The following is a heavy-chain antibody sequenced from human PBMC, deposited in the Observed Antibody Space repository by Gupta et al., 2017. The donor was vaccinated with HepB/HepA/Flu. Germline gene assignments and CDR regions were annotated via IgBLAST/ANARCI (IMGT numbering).Heavy chain of an antibody. D-gene: IGHD6-13*01. V-gene: IGHV1-69*01. CDR2: INPIFGAA. Sequence: QVQLVQSGAEVKKPGSSVKVSCKASGGSFNVFALSWVRQAPGQGLEWMGGINPIFGAAKYAQKFQGRVTIIADESTSSGYMELRNLTSDDTAMYYCARPKAAVEDQLAEGPFHPWGPGTLVTVSS. CDR3: ARPKAAVEDQLAEGPFHP. CDR1: GGSFNVFA. J-gene: IGHJ5*01.